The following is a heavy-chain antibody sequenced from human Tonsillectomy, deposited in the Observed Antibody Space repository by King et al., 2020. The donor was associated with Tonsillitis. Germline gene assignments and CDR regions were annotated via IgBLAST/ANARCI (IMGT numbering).Heavy chain of an antibody. CDR1: GGSINSYY. J-gene: IGHJ5*02. CDR2: MYYSGST. Sequence: VQLQESGPGLVKPSETLSLTCTVSGGSINSYYWSWIRQPPGKGLEWIGYMYYSGSTNYNPSLKSRVTISVDTSKNQLSLELSSVTAADTAVYYCAREVGSSWFDPWGQGTLVTVSS. CDR3: AREVGSSWFDP. V-gene: IGHV4-59*01. D-gene: IGHD6-13*01.